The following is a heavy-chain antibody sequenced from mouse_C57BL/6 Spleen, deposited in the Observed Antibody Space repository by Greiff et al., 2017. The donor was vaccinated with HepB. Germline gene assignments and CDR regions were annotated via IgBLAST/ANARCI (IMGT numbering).Heavy chain of an antibody. CDR2: INPNNGGT. J-gene: IGHJ4*01. CDR3: ARGGMVTAPYAMDY. V-gene: IGHV1-26*01. Sequence: EVQLQQSGPELVKPGASVKISCKASGYTFTDYYMNWVKQSHGKSLEWIGDINPNNGGTSYNQKFKGKATLTVDKSSSTAYMEIRSLTSEDSAVYYCARGGMVTAPYAMDYWGQGTSVTVSS. D-gene: IGHD2-2*01. CDR1: GYTFTDYY.